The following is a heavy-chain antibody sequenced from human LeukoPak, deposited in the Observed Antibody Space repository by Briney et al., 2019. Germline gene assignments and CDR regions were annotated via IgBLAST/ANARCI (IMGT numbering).Heavy chain of an antibody. V-gene: IGHV3-53*05. Sequence: PGGSLRLSCAASGFTVSSNYMSWVRQAPGKGLEWVSVIYSGGSTYYADSVKGRFTISRDNAKNSLYLQMNSLRAEDTALYYCAKETRYAGVAFDIWGQGTMVTVSS. D-gene: IGHD3-3*01. CDR3: AKETRYAGVAFDI. CDR2: IYSGGST. J-gene: IGHJ3*02. CDR1: GFTVSSNY.